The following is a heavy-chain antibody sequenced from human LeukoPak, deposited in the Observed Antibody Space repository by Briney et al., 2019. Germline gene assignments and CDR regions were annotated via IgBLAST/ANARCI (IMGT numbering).Heavy chain of an antibody. V-gene: IGHV3-23*01. CDR3: ARQIGLYSSGWPGDDAFDI. J-gene: IGHJ3*02. D-gene: IGHD6-19*01. CDR2: ISGSGGST. CDR1: GFTFSSYA. Sequence: GGSLRLSCAASGFTFSSYAMSWVRQAPGKGLEWVSAISGSGGSTYYADSVKGRFTISRDNSKNTLYLQMNSLRAEDTAVYYCARQIGLYSSGWPGDDAFDIWGQGTMVTVSS.